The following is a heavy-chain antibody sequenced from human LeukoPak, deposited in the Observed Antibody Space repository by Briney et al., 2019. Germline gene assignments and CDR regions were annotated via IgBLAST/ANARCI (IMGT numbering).Heavy chain of an antibody. CDR1: GYTFTSYG. CDR3: ARGGWYSEIQLWLGGAFDI. CDR2: ISPYNGNT. Sequence: EASVKVSCKASGYTFTSYGISGVRPAPGQGLARMGWISPYNGNTNYAQKLQGRVTMTTDTSTSTAYMEVRSLRSAGTAGYYCARGGWYSEIQLWLGGAFDIWGQGTMVTVSS. D-gene: IGHD5-18*01. J-gene: IGHJ3*02. V-gene: IGHV1-18*01.